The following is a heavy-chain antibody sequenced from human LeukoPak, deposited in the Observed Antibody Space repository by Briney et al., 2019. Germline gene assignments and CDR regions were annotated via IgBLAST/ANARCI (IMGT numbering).Heavy chain of an antibody. J-gene: IGHJ4*02. CDR2: IYYSGST. CDR3: ASLDYYDSSVAIH. Sequence: SETLSLTCTVSGGSISSYYWSWIRQPPGKGLEWMGYIYYSGSTNYNPSLKSRGTISVDTSKNQFSLKLSSVTAADKAVYYCASLDYYDSSVAIHWGQGTLVTVSS. CDR1: GGSISSYY. D-gene: IGHD3-22*01. V-gene: IGHV4-59*01.